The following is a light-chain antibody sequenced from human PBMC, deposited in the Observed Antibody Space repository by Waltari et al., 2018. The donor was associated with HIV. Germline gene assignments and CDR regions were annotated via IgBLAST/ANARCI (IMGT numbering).Light chain of an antibody. V-gene: IGLV2-14*01. CDR3: SSYTTSSTGV. CDR1: SSDVGGYNY. J-gene: IGLJ1*01. CDR2: EVS. Sequence: QSALTQPASVSGSSGQSITISCTGTSSDVGGYNYVSWYQQHPGKAPKFMIYEVSNRPSGVSIRFSGSKSGNTASLTICRLQTEDEADYYCSSYTTSSTGVFGTGTKVTVL.